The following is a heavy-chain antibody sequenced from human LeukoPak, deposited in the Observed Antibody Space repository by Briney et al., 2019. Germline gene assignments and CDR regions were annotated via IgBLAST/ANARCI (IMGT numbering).Heavy chain of an antibody. CDR1: GLTFSNYA. J-gene: IGHJ3*01. Sequence: GGSLRLSYAASGLTFSNYAMTWVRQAPGKGLEWISSITGRGGTSYTDSVKGRFTVYRDNSKNTLYLQMNSLRVGDTALYYCAKDPNGDYVGAFDSWGQGTMVTVSS. CDR2: ITGRGGT. CDR3: AKDPNGDYVGAFDS. D-gene: IGHD4-17*01. V-gene: IGHV3-23*01.